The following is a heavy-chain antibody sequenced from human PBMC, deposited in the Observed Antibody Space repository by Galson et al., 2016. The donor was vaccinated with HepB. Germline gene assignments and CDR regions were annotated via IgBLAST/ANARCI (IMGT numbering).Heavy chain of an antibody. V-gene: IGHV6-1*01. Sequence: CAISGDSVSRSSVAWNWIRQSPSRGLEWLGRTYYRSKWYNDYGVSAKSRITINADTSKNQSSLQLNSVTPEDTAVYYCARALYYYDTSGYHLDYWGQGTPVTVSS. CDR1: GDSVSRSSVA. J-gene: IGHJ4*02. CDR3: ARALYYYDTSGYHLDY. D-gene: IGHD3-22*01. CDR2: TYYRSKWYN.